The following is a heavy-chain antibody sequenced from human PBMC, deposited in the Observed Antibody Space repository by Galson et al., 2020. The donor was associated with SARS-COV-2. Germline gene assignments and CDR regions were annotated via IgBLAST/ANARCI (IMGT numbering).Heavy chain of an antibody. J-gene: IGHJ5*02. D-gene: IGHD3-22*01. CDR2: IYWDDDE. V-gene: IGHV2-5*02. CDR1: GFSLSSTAAG. CDR3: VHFLDCDSSGYWGFDN. Sequence: SGPTLVKPTQTLTLTCTFSGFSLSSTAAGVGWIRQPPGKALEWLALIYWDDDEHYSPSLKSRLTITKATSKDQVVLSMTNVVPEDTGTYYCVHFLDCDSSGYWGFDNWGQGTRVIVST.